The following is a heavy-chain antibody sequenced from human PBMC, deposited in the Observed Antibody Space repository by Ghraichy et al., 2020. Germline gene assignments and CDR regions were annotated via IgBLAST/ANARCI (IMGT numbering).Heavy chain of an antibody. CDR3: ARVESSGWRLDWFDP. CDR1: GYSISSGYY. J-gene: IGHJ5*02. CDR2: ISHSGST. V-gene: IGHV4-38-2*02. D-gene: IGHD6-19*01. Sequence: SETLSLTCTVSGYSISSGYYWGWIRQPPGKGLEWIGSISHSGSTYYNPSLKSRVTISVDTSKNQFSLKLNSVTAADTAVYYCARVESSGWRLDWFDPWGQGTLVTVSS.